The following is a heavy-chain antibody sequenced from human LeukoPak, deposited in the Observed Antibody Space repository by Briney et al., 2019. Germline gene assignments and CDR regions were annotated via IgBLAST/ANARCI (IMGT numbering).Heavy chain of an antibody. CDR2: ISGSGGST. D-gene: IGHD2-2*01. CDR3: AKDLGGCISTSCYFDY. Sequence: GGSLRLSCAASGFTFDDYAMHWVRQAPGKGLEWVSAISGSGGSTYYADSVKGRFTISRDNSKNTLYLQMNSLRAEDTAVYYCAKDLGGCISTSCYFDYWGQGTLVTVSS. CDR1: GFTFDDYA. J-gene: IGHJ4*02. V-gene: IGHV3-23*01.